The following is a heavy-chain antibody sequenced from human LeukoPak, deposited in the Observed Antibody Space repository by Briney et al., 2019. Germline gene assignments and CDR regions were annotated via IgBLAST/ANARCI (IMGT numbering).Heavy chain of an antibody. Sequence: GGSLGLSCAASGFTFSSYSMNWVRQAPGKGLEWVSSISSSSSYIYYADTVKGRFTISRDNAENSLYLQMNSLRAEDTAVYYCARVGNSGYDFDYWGQGTLVTVSS. CDR3: ARVGNSGYDFDY. J-gene: IGHJ4*02. CDR2: ISSSSSYI. CDR1: GFTFSSYS. D-gene: IGHD5-12*01. V-gene: IGHV3-21*01.